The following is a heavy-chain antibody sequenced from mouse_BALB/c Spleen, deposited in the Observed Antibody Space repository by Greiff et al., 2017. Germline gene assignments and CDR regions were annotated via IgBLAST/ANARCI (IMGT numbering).Heavy chain of an antibody. D-gene: IGHD1-1*02. Sequence: DVHLVESGAELVKPGASVKLSCTASGFNIKDTYMHWVKQRPEQGLEWIGRIDPANGNTKYDPKFQGKATITADTSSNTAYLQLSSLTSEDTAVYYCARNYGNAMDYWGQGTSVTVSS. CDR2: IDPANGNT. CDR3: ARNYGNAMDY. V-gene: IGHV14-3*02. CDR1: GFNIKDTY. J-gene: IGHJ4*01.